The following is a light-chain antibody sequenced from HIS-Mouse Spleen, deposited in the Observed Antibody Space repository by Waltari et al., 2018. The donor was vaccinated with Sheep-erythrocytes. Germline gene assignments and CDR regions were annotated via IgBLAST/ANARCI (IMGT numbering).Light chain of an antibody. CDR2: EVS. J-gene: IGLJ3*02. CDR1: SSDVGGYNY. Sequence: QSALTQPPSASGSPGQSVTISCTGTSSDVGGYNYFPCYQQHPGKAPNLMIYEVSKRPSGVPDRFSGSKSGNTASLTVSGLQAEDEADYYCSSYAGSNNWVFGGGTKLTVL. CDR3: SSYAGSNNWV. V-gene: IGLV2-8*01.